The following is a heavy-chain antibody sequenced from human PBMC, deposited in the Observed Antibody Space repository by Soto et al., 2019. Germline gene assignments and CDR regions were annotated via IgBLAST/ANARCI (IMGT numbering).Heavy chain of an antibody. Sequence: QVQLVESGGGVVQPGRSLRLSCAASGFTFTNYAMYWVRQAPGKGLVWMGYVSYDGAHKFYADSVKGRFTISRDNSKNTLFLQMNSLRAEDTAVYYCAREGEYCSGGSCTYFACWGQGTLVTVSS. J-gene: IGHJ4*02. CDR2: VSYDGAHK. CDR3: AREGEYCSGGSCTYFAC. CDR1: GFTFTNYA. D-gene: IGHD2-15*01. V-gene: IGHV3-30-3*01.